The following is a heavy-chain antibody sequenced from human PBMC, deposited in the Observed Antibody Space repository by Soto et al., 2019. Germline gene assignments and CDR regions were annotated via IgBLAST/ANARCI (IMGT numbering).Heavy chain of an antibody. CDR1: GYTFTGYY. Sequence: ASVKVSCKASGYTFTGYYMHWVRQPPGQGLEWMGWINPNSGGTNYAQKFQGWVTMTRDTSISTAYMELSRLRSDDTAVYYCARVGWSNYYGMDVWGQGTTVTV. J-gene: IGHJ6*02. D-gene: IGHD6-19*01. V-gene: IGHV1-2*04. CDR2: INPNSGGT. CDR3: ARVGWSNYYGMDV.